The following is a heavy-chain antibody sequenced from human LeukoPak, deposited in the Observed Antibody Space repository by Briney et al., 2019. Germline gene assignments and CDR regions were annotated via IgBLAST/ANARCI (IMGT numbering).Heavy chain of an antibody. D-gene: IGHD3-10*01. J-gene: IGHJ4*02. V-gene: IGHV4-39*01. CDR1: GASISGSPYY. CDR3: GRPYRVYGHFPFDY. Sequence: PSETLSLTCTVSGASISGSPYYWGWIRQSPGKGPGWIGSFYDGGSIYYNPSLESRVIVSVDTSKNQFSLNMSSVTAADTAMYYCGRPYRVYGHFPFDYWGQGILVTVSS. CDR2: FYDGGSI.